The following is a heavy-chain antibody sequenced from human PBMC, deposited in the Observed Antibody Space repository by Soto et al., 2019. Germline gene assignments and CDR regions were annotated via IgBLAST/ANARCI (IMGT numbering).Heavy chain of an antibody. CDR1: GYTFTSYG. CDR2: IGDYNGNT. V-gene: IGHV1-18*01. D-gene: IGHD3-3*01. J-gene: IGHJ5*02. CDR3: ARGRPLTGDGPYDFPGWFEP. Sequence: ASVKISCNGSGYTFTSYGISWVRQAPGQGLEWMVWIGDYNGNTNYAQKLQGRVTMTTDTSTSTAYMELRSLRSDDTAVYYCARGRPLTGDGPYDFPGWFEPWGQGTLVTVCS.